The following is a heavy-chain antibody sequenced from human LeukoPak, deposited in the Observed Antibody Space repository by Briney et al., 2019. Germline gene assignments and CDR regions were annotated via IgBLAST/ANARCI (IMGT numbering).Heavy chain of an antibody. CDR1: AFIVSSNY. CDR3: AGIVGATDAFDI. D-gene: IGHD1-26*01. Sequence: GGSLRLSCAASAFIVSSNYMNWVRQAPGKGLEWVSVIYSGGSTYYADSVKGRFTVFRHNSKNTLFLQMNSLRAEDTAVYYCAGIVGATDAFDIWGQGTMVTVSS. V-gene: IGHV3-53*04. J-gene: IGHJ3*02. CDR2: IYSGGST.